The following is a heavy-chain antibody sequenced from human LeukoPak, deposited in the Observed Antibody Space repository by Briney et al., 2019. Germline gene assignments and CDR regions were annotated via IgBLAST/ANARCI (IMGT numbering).Heavy chain of an antibody. CDR1: QYTFTYYY. CDR2: MNSKTGGT. D-gene: IGHD2-15*01. V-gene: IGHV1-2*02. J-gene: IGHJ5*02. CDR3: ARGVGTSWFDP. Sequence: ASVKVSCKASQYTFTYYYIHWVRQAPGQGLEWMGWMNSKTGGTNSAQMFQDRVTMTRDTSINTAFMEVKRLTTDDTAVYYCARGVGTSWFDPWGQGTPVTVSS.